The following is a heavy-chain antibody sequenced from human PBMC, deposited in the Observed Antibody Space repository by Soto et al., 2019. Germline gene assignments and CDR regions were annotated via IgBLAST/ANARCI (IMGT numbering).Heavy chain of an antibody. CDR2: INPSGST. D-gene: IGHD6-13*01. CDR3: ARERRVVGGYSSSWYDYFDY. Sequence: SETLSLTCAASGGSFSSYYWTWSRQPPGKGLEWIGEINPSGSTKYNPSLESRVTISVDTSKNQFSLELTSVTAADTAVYYCARERRVVGGYSSSWYDYFDYWGQGTLFTVSS. CDR1: GGSFSSYY. J-gene: IGHJ4*02. V-gene: IGHV4-34*01.